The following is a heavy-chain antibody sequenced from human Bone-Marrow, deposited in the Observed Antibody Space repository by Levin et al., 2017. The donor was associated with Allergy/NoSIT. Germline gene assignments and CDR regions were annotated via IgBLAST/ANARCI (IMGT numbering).Heavy chain of an antibody. CDR1: GFTLGNFW. J-gene: IGHJ4*02. V-gene: IGHV3-7*01. CDR2: IRQDAGEP. Sequence: PGGSLRLSCAASGFTLGNFWMTWVRQAPGKGLEWVASIRQDAGEPSSLSSFPFRFTISRDNAKNSLYLQMNNLRAEDTAVYYCARDPGGYDYWGRGTLVTASS. CDR3: ARDPGGYDY. D-gene: IGHD3-22*01.